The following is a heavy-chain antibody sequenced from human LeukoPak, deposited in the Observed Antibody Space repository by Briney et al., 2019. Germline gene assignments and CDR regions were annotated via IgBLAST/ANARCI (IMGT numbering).Heavy chain of an antibody. Sequence: SETLSLTCAVYGGSFSGYYWSWIRQPPGKGLEWIGEINHSGSTNYNPSLKSRVTISVDTSKNQFSLKLSSVTAADAAVYYCASGSYSYYYMDVWGKGTTVTVSS. J-gene: IGHJ6*03. V-gene: IGHV4-34*01. CDR1: GGSFSGYY. CDR3: ASGSYSYYYMDV. CDR2: INHSGST.